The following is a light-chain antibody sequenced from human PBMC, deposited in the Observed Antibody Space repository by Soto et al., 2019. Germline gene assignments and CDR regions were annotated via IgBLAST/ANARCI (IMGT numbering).Light chain of an antibody. Sequence: EIVLTQSPGTLSLSPGERATLSCRASQSFSSSYLAWYQQKPGQAPRLLICGASSRATGIPDRFSGSGSGTDFTLPISRLEPEDFAVYYCQQYGTSITFGQGTRLEI. CDR2: GAS. V-gene: IGKV3-20*01. CDR3: QQYGTSIT. J-gene: IGKJ5*01. CDR1: QSFSSSY.